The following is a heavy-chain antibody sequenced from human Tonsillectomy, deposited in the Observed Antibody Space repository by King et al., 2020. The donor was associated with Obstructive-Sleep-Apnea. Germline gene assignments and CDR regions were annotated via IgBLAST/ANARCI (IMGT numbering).Heavy chain of an antibody. J-gene: IGHJ3*02. CDR3: ARFPTYYDILTGDDDAFDI. V-gene: IGHV4-39*07. Sequence: VQLQESGQGLVKPSETLSLTCTVSGGSISNNNYYWAWIRQPPGKGLEWIGSIYYSGSTYDNPSLWSRVTISVDTSKKQFSLKLSSVTAADTAVYYCARFPTYYDILTGDDDAFDIWGQGTMVHVSS. CDR2: IYYSGST. D-gene: IGHD3-9*01. CDR1: GGSISNNNYY.